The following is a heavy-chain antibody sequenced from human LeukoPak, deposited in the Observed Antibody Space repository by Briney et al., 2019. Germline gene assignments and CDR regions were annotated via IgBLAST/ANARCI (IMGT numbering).Heavy chain of an antibody. V-gene: IGHV3-30*02. J-gene: IGHJ4*02. CDR1: GFTFSGSG. CDR3: ARSPTSWYFDY. Sequence: PGGSLRLSCAASGFTFSGSGMHWVRQAPGKGLEWVAFYADSVKGRFTISRDNSKNTLYPQMNSLRPEDTSVYYCARSPTSWYFDYWGQGTLVTVSS. D-gene: IGHD2-2*01.